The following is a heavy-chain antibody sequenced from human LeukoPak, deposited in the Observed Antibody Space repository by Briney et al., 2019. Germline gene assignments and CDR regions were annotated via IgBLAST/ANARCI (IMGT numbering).Heavy chain of an antibody. V-gene: IGHV4-34*01. J-gene: IGHJ4*02. CDR3: ARVGVDDSGNILKYFFDY. D-gene: IGHD4-23*01. CDR1: IDSFSNYH. Sequence: SETLPLTCAVYIDSFSNYHWNWIRQTPAKGMEWIGEVNESGGTNISPSLRSRVILSVDTSKNQFSLKLSPVTAADTALYYCARVGVDDSGNILKYFFDYWGQGTLVTVSS. CDR2: VNESGGT.